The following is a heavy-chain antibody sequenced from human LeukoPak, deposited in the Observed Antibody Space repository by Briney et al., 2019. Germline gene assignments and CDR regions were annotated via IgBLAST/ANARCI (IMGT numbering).Heavy chain of an antibody. J-gene: IGHJ5*02. CDR2: IYPGDSDT. Sequence: GESLKISCKGSGCFFTSYWIGWVRQLPGKGLEWMGIIYPGDSDTRYSPSFQGQVTISADKSISTAYLQWSSLKASDTAMYYCARGKYCSSTSCYDGWLGSFDPWGQGTLVTVSS. V-gene: IGHV5-51*01. D-gene: IGHD2-2*01. CDR3: ARGKYCSSTSCYDGWLGSFDP. CDR1: GCFFTSYW.